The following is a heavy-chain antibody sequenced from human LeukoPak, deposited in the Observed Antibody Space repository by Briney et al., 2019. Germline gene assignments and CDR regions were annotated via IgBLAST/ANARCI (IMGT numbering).Heavy chain of an antibody. J-gene: IGHJ3*02. Sequence: GASVKVSCKASGYTFTAYYMHWVRQTPGQGLESMGWINPNSGGTNYAQNFQGRVTITRDTSISTAYVELTTLRSDDTAVYYCATARSIGSDWYRRASHPFDIWGQGTMVTVSS. V-gene: IGHV1-2*02. CDR2: INPNSGGT. CDR1: GYTFTAYY. CDR3: ATARSIGSDWYRRASHPFDI. D-gene: IGHD6-19*01.